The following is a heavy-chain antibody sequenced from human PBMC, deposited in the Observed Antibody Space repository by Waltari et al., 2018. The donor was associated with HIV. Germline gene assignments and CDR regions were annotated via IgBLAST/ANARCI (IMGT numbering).Heavy chain of an antibody. CDR1: GGSFSGYH. V-gene: IGHV4-34*01. CDR2: INDSGTT. Sequence: QVQLQQWGAGLLNASETLSLTCAVYGGSFSGYHWTWIRQSPGKGLEWIWEINDSGTTSYNPSLKSRVTLSVDTSKRQFFLNLTSVTAADTAVYFCAREEVIRGYRYGNVVPVREFYCQHWGQGTLVTVSS. J-gene: IGHJ1*01. D-gene: IGHD5-18*01. CDR3: AREEVIRGYRYGNVVPVREFYCQH.